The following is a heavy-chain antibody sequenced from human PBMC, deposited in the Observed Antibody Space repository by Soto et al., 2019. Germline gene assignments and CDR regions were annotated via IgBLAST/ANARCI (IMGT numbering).Heavy chain of an antibody. Sequence: ASVKVSCKASGYTFTSYYMHWVRQAPGQGLEWMGIINPSGGSTSYAQKFQGRVTMTRDTSTSTVYMELSSLRSEDTAVYYCARPVFSSPDLAYCGGDCYSAYYGMDVWGQ. D-gene: IGHD2-21*02. CDR2: INPSGGST. CDR1: GYTFTSYY. CDR3: ARPVFSSPDLAYCGGDCYSAYYGMDV. V-gene: IGHV1-46*01. J-gene: IGHJ6*02.